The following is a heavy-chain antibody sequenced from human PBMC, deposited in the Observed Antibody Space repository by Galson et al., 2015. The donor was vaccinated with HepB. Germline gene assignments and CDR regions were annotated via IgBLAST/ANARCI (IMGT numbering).Heavy chain of an antibody. Sequence: SLRLSCAASGFTFSSYGMHWVRQAPGKGLEWVAVIWYDGSNKYYADSVKGRFTISRDNSKNTLYLQMNSLRAEDTAVYYCASLAFPGGYYYYGMDVWGQGTTVTVSS. CDR3: ASLAFPGGYYYYGMDV. D-gene: IGHD3-3*02. J-gene: IGHJ6*02. CDR2: IWYDGSNK. V-gene: IGHV3-33*01. CDR1: GFTFSSYG.